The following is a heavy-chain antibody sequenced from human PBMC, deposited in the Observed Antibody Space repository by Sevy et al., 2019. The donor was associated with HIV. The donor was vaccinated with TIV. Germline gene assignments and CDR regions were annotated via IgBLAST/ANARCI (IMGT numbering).Heavy chain of an antibody. Sequence: SGPTLAKPTQTLMLTCTFSGFSLSTSGVGVGWIRQPPGKALEWLALIYWDDDKRYSPSLKSRLAITKDTSKNEVVLTMTNMDAVDTATYYCTHLAYYYDSGTYGGEAFDTWGQGTMVTVSS. CDR1: GFSLSTSGVG. J-gene: IGHJ3*02. V-gene: IGHV2-5*02. CDR2: IYWDDDK. D-gene: IGHD3-10*01. CDR3: THLAYYYDSGTYGGEAFDT.